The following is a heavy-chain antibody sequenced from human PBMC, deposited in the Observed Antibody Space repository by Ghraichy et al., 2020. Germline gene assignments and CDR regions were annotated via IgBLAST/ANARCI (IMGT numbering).Heavy chain of an antibody. J-gene: IGHJ6*02. D-gene: IGHD2-2*01. V-gene: IGHV4-4*07. CDR3: AREGYCSSTSCLYVLPLYGMDV. CDR2: IYTSGST. Sequence: SETLSLTCTVSGGSISSYYWSWIRQPAGKGLEWIGRIYTSGSTNYNPSLKSRVTMSVDTSKNQFSLKLSSVTAADTAVYYCAREGYCSSTSCLYVLPLYGMDVLRQGTTVTDSS. CDR1: GGSISSYY.